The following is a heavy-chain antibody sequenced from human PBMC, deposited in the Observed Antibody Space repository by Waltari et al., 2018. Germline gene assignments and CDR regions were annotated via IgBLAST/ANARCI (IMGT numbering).Heavy chain of an antibody. CDR2: IKQDGGEK. CDR3: ARGKGGMDV. V-gene: IGHV3-7*01. J-gene: IGHJ6*02. CDR1: GFTLSIYW. Sequence: EVQLGESGGGLFKLGGSLRLPCAVSGFTLSIYWMSWVRQAPGKGMEWVANIKQDGGEKYYVDSVKGRFTISRDNAKNSLYLQMNSLRDEDTAVYYCARGKGGMDVWGQGTTVTVSS.